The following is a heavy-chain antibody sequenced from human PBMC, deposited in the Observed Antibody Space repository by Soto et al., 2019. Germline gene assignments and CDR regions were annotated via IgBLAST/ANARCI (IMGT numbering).Heavy chain of an antibody. CDR2: VHYSGST. V-gene: IGHV4-39*01. D-gene: IGHD3-22*01. Sequence: SETLSLTCSVSGGSIRSNIYYWGWIRQPPGKGLEWIATVHYSGSTYNTTSLKNQETISADTSNNKITLRLNSVTAADSAVYYCARQHYYDSSGYYTWNWGQGTLVTVS. CDR3: ARQHYYDSSGYYTWN. J-gene: IGHJ4*02. CDR1: GGSIRSNIYY.